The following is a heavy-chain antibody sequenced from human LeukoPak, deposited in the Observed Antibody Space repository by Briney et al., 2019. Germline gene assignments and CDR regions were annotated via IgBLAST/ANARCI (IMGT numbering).Heavy chain of an antibody. V-gene: IGHV4-61*02. CDR2: IYTSGST. CDR1: GGSISTGSYY. J-gene: IGHJ4*02. CDR3: ARVTTGGYYNC. D-gene: IGHD3-22*01. Sequence: PSQTLSLTCTVSGGSISTGSYYWSWIRQPAGKGLEWIGRIYTSGSTNYNPSLKSRVTISVDTSKNRFSLKLSSVTAADTAVYYCARVTTGGYYNCWGQGTLVTVSS.